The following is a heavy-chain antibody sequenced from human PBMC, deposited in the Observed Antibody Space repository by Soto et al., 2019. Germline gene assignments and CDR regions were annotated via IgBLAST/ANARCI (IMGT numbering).Heavy chain of an antibody. J-gene: IGHJ4*02. V-gene: IGHV3-30*18. Sequence: WGSLRLSCAASGFTFSSYGMHWVRQAPGKGLEWVAVISYDGSNKYYADSVKGRFTISRDNSKNTLYLQMNSLRAEDTAVYYCAKAATTVTTLLYWGQGTLVTVSS. CDR3: AKAATTVTTLLY. CDR1: GFTFSSYG. CDR2: ISYDGSNK. D-gene: IGHD4-17*01.